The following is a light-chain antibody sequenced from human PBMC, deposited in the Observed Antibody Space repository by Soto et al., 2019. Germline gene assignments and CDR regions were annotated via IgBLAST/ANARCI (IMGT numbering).Light chain of an antibody. CDR1: QNISSY. V-gene: IGKV1-39*01. CDR3: QKSYSTHWT. J-gene: IGKJ1*01. Sequence: EIPVTHSSSSPSASVGDGGTVTCRASQNISSYLNWYQQKPGKDNKILIYAAYSLQSGVQSRFSGSGSGTDFTLTISSMQPEDFATYDCQKSYSTHWTVGQGTKV. CDR2: AAY.